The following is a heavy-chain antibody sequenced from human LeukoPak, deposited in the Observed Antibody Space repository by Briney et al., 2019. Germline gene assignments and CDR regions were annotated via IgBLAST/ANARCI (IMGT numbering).Heavy chain of an antibody. CDR1: GFTFSSYG. V-gene: IGHV3-30*18. D-gene: IGHD6-19*01. Sequence: GGSLRLSCAAFGFTFSSYGMHWVRQAPGKGLEWVAVISYDGSNKYYADSVKGRFTISRDNSKNTLYLQMNSLRAEGTAVYYCAKETVAGTDYFDYWGQGTLVTVSS. CDR3: AKETVAGTDYFDY. CDR2: ISYDGSNK. J-gene: IGHJ4*02.